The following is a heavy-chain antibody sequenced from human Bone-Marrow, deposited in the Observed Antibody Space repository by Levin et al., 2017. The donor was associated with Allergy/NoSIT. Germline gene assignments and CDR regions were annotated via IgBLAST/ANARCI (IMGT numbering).Heavy chain of an antibody. CDR3: AKDPRTVAGSRTFDS. CDR2: IYRTGSF. J-gene: IGHJ4*02. D-gene: IGHD6-19*01. CDR1: GVSISSSNW. Sequence: SETLSLTCDVSGVSISSSNWWTWVRQLPGKGLEWLGEIYRTGSFTYNPSLKSRVTISLDRSKNQFSLNLASVTAADTAVYYCAKDPRTVAGSRTFDSWGQGTLVSVSS. V-gene: IGHV4-4*02.